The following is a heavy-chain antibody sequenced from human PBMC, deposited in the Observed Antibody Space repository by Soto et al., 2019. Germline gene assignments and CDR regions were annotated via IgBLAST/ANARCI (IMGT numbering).Heavy chain of an antibody. CDR1: GYTFTSYG. D-gene: IGHD3-22*01. J-gene: IGHJ6*02. CDR3: ARGGYYDSSGSRNYYYYGMNV. Sequence: QAQLVQSGAEVKKPGASVKVSCKASGYTFTSYGIDWVRQAPGQGLEWLGWISAYDGNTKYAQILQGRVTLTTDTATKKAYMGLRSLRCDDTAMSFCARGGYYDSSGSRNYYYYGMNVWGQGTT. CDR2: ISAYDGNT. V-gene: IGHV1-18*01.